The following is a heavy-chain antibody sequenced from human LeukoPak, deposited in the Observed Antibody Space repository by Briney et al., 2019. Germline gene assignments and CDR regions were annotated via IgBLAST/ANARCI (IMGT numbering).Heavy chain of an antibody. CDR2: ISSSGDIT. V-gene: IGHV3-23*01. CDR3: AKDRPNYHESNGHYYRRNGDS. D-gene: IGHD3-22*01. Sequence: GGSLRLSCAASGFTFHNYAMSWVRQAPGKGLEWVSAISSSGDITFYADAVRGRFTISRDNSRYTLYLQMNSLRAEDAAMYYCAKDRPNYHESNGHYYRRNGDSWGQGTLVTVSS. J-gene: IGHJ5*01. CDR1: GFTFHNYA.